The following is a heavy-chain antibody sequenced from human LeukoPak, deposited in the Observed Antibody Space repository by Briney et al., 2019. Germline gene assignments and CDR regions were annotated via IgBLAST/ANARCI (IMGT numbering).Heavy chain of an antibody. CDR2: ISSSGSTI. Sequence: PGGSLRLSCAASGFTFSSYEMNWVRQAPGKGLEWVSYISSSGSTIYYADSVKGRFTISRDNAKNSLYLQMNSLRAEDTAVYYCARASSGWTYPDYWGQGTLVTVSS. J-gene: IGHJ4*02. D-gene: IGHD6-19*01. V-gene: IGHV3-48*03. CDR3: ARASSGWTYPDY. CDR1: GFTFSSYE.